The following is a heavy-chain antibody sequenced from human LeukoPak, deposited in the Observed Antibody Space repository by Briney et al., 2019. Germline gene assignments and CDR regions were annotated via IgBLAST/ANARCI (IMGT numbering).Heavy chain of an antibody. CDR3: ARSQNYYGSGDY. Sequence: PSETLSLTCSVSGGSMTGYYWNWIRQPPGKALEWIGYIYYTGNTYYNPSLEGRVTISVDTSKNHFSVKLSSVTAADTAVYYCARSQNYYGSGDYWSQGTLVTVSS. J-gene: IGHJ4*02. V-gene: IGHV4-59*01. D-gene: IGHD3-10*01. CDR1: GGSMTGYY. CDR2: IYYTGNT.